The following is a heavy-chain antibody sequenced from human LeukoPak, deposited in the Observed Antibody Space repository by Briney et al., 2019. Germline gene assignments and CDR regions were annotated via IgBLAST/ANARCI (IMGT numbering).Heavy chain of an antibody. J-gene: IGHJ5*02. CDR2: MFYSGST. CDR3: ARDRAPVTMIRGAPGGFDP. CDR1: GGSISSHF. D-gene: IGHD3-10*01. V-gene: IGHV4-59*11. Sequence: SETLSLTCTVSGGSISSHFWSWIRQPPGKGLEWIGYMFYSGSTNYNPSLKSRVTISVDASKNQFSLKLTSVSASDTAVYYCARDRAPVTMIRGAPGGFDPWGQGTLVTVSS.